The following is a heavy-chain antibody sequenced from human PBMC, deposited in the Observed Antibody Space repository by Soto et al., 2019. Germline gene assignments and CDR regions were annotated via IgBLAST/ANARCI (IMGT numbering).Heavy chain of an antibody. Sequence: GGSLRLSCAASGFTFSSYSMNWVRQAPGKGLEWVSSISSSSSYIYYADSVKGRFTISRDNAKNSLYLQMNSLRAEDTAVYYCARAMRLRLGELPFADYWGQGTLVTVSS. D-gene: IGHD3-16*02. J-gene: IGHJ4*02. CDR3: ARAMRLRLGELPFADY. CDR2: ISSSSSYI. CDR1: GFTFSSYS. V-gene: IGHV3-21*01.